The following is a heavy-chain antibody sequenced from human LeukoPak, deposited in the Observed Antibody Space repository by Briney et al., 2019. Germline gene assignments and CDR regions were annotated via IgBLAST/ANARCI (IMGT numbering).Heavy chain of an antibody. Sequence: GGSLRLSCAASGFTFSTYTMNWVRQAPGKVLEWVSSITSSSSYIYYADSVKGRFTISRDNAKNSLYLQMNSLRVEDTAVYYCARHVVAVGFDYWGQGTLVTVSS. CDR2: ITSSSSYI. J-gene: IGHJ4*02. V-gene: IGHV3-21*01. D-gene: IGHD3-22*01. CDR1: GFTFSTYT. CDR3: ARHVVAVGFDY.